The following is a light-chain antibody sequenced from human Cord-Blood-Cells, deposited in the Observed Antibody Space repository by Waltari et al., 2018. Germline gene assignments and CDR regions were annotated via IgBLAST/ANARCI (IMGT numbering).Light chain of an antibody. CDR1: SSDVGGYNY. CDR2: DVS. V-gene: IGLV2-14*01. J-gene: IGLJ3*02. CDR3: SSYTSSSTLV. Sequence: QSALTQPASVSGSPGQSITISCTGTSSDVGGYNYVSWYQQHPGKAPKLMIYDVSNRPSGVSNRFSRSTSGNTASLTSSGLQAEDEADYYCSSYTSSSTLVFGGGTKLTVL.